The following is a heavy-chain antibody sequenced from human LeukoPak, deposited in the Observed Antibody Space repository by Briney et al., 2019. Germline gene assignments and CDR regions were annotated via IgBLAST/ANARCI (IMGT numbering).Heavy chain of an antibody. J-gene: IGHJ4*02. Sequence: GASVKVSCKASGYIFTDFYIHWVRQAPGQGLEWMGWINPKNGGTKFARKFQGRVTMTRDTSITTAYMELSRLRSDDTAMYYCARDILPPHSDASNSYSRDYWGQGSLVTVSS. D-gene: IGHD3-16*01. CDR1: GYIFTDFY. CDR2: INPKNGGT. CDR3: ARDILPPHSDASNSYSRDY. V-gene: IGHV1-2*02.